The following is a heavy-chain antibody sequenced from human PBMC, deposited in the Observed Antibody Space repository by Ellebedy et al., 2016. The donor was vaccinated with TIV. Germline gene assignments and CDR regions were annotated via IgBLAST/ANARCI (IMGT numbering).Heavy chain of an antibody. CDR1: GYTFTSYG. V-gene: IGHV1-18*04. D-gene: IGHD6-13*01. J-gene: IGHJ4*02. CDR2: ISAYNGNP. Sequence: AASVKVSYKASGYTFTSYGISWVRHAPGQGLEWIGWISAYNGNPNYAQKLQGRVTMTTDTSTSTAYMELRSLRSDDTAVYYCARLKGSSWYVETRGGYYFDYWGQGTLVTVSS. CDR3: ARLKGSSWYVETRGGYYFDY.